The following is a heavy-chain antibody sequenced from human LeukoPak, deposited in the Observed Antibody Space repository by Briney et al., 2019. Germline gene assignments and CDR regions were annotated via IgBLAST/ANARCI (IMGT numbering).Heavy chain of an antibody. CDR2: IYHSGST. CDR1: GGSISSSNW. Sequence: SGTLSLTCAVSGGSISSSNWWSWVRQPPGKELEWIGEIYHSGSTNYNPSLKSRVTISVDKSKNQFSLKLSSVTAADTAVYYCASWLYSGSYYVFDYWGQGTLVTVSS. J-gene: IGHJ4*02. D-gene: IGHD1-26*01. CDR3: ASWLYSGSYYVFDY. V-gene: IGHV4-4*02.